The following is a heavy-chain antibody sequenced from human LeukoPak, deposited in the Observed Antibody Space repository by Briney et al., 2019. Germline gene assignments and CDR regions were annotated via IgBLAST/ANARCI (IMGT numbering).Heavy chain of an antibody. D-gene: IGHD3-22*01. CDR3: ARGSSGYKVLYYFDY. CDR2: IYPGDSDT. Sequence: GASLQTSCQCSGSIFTSYWIGGVRPLPGKGLEWMGIIYPGDSDTRYSPSFQGQVTISADKSISTAYLQWSSLKASDTAMYYCARGSSGYKVLYYFDYWGQGTLVTVSS. CDR1: GSIFTSYW. J-gene: IGHJ4*02. V-gene: IGHV5-51*01.